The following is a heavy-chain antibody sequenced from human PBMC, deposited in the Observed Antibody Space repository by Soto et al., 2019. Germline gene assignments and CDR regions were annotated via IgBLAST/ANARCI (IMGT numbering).Heavy chain of an antibody. CDR1: GFIFSDHH. Sequence: EVQLVESGGALVQPGGSLRLSCAASGFIFSDHHMDWVRQAPGKGLEWVGRTGTKAKSFTTQYATSVQGRFTISRDDSQSSLYLQMNSLKTEDTAVYYCVRLSARGNFNFDSWGQGTLVTVSS. J-gene: IGHJ4*02. CDR3: VRLSARGNFNFDS. CDR2: TGTKAKSFTT. D-gene: IGHD1-26*01. V-gene: IGHV3-72*01.